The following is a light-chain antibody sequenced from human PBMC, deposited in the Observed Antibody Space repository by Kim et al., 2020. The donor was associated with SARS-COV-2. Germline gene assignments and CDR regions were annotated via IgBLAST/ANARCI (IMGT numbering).Light chain of an antibody. V-gene: IGLV1-40*01. J-gene: IGLJ3*02. CDR3: QSYDSSLSVV. CDR1: TSNVRAGYC. Sequence: GPGVTTSSTGSTSNVRAGYCRHWYQQLPGPPPKLLIYGNNNRPSGVPDRFSGSKSGTSASLAITGLQAEDEADYYCQSYDSSLSVVFGGGTQLTVL. CDR2: GNN.